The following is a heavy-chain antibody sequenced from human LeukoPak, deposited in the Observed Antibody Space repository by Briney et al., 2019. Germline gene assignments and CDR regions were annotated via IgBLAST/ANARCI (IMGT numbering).Heavy chain of an antibody. V-gene: IGHV3-30*02. J-gene: IGHJ4*02. D-gene: IGHD2-21*02. Sequence: GGSLRLSCAASGFTFSDYWMNWVRLAPGKGLEWVAFIRYDGSNKYYADSVKGRFTISRDNSKNTLYLQMNSLRAEDTAVYYCAKDLSGDEAIDYWGQGTLVTVSS. CDR1: GFTFSDYW. CDR3: AKDLSGDEAIDY. CDR2: IRYDGSNK.